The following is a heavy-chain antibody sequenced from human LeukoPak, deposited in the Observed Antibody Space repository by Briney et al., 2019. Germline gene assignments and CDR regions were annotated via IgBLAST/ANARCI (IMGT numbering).Heavy chain of an antibody. J-gene: IGHJ4*02. CDR3: TREGSNNWYRQYHFDY. Sequence: PGGSLRLSCAASAFTFSTHAMNWVRQAPGKGLEWVGFIRSKAYGGTTEYAASVKGRFNISRDDSKSTAYLQMDSLKTEDTAVYYCTREGSNNWYRQYHFDYWGQGTLVTVSS. CDR2: IRSKAYGGTT. V-gene: IGHV3-49*04. D-gene: IGHD1-20*01. CDR1: AFTFSTHA.